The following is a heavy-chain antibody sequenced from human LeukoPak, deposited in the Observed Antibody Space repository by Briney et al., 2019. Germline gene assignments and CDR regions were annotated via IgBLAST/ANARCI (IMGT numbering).Heavy chain of an antibody. J-gene: IGHJ4*02. V-gene: IGHV4-59*01. D-gene: IGHD6-19*01. CDR1: GGSIGTNY. CDR3: ARTPGIRSGWYVDY. Sequence: PSETLSLTCSVSGGSIGTNYWSWIRQPPGKGLEWIGYIYYSGSTNYNPSLKSRVTISVDTSKNQFSLKLSSVTAADTAVYYCARTPGIRSGWYVDYWGQGTLVTVSS. CDR2: IYYSGST.